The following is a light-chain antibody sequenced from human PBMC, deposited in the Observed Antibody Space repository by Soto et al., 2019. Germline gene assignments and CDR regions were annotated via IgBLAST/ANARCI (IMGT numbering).Light chain of an antibody. CDR2: DAS. CDR1: QSVSSY. Sequence: EIVLTQSPATLSLSPGERATLSCRASQSVSSYLAWYQQKPGQAPRLLIYDASSRATGIPARFSGSGSGTDFTLTISSLEPEAFAVYYCNQRGYTFGQGTKLEIK. V-gene: IGKV3-11*01. J-gene: IGKJ2*01. CDR3: NQRGYT.